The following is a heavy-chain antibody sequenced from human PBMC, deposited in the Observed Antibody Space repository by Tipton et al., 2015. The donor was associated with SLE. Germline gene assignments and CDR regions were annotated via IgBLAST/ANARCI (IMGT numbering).Heavy chain of an antibody. CDR2: IYYTGRT. CDR3: ARRRGASGLFDS. V-gene: IGHV4-59*08. CDR1: GDSINSHY. Sequence: TLSLTCSVSGDSINSHYWSWIRQAPGKGLDWIGYIYYTGRTDYNPSLKSRVTVSVDTSKSQFSLKLTSVTAADTAVYYCARRRGASGLFDSWGQGILVTVSS. J-gene: IGHJ4*02.